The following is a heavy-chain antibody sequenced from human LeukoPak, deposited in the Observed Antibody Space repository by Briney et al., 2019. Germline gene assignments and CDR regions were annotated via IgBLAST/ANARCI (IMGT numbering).Heavy chain of an antibody. D-gene: IGHD2-2*02. CDR1: GGSFSGYY. CDR3: ARAHLGYCSSTSCYTSYYYYYYMDV. CDR2: INHSGST. V-gene: IGHV4-34*01. Sequence: SETLSLTCAVCGGSFSGYYWSWIRQPPGKGLEWIGEINHSGSTNYNPSLKSRVTISVDTSKNQFSLKLSSVTAADTAVYYCARAHLGYCSSTSCYTSYYYYYYMDVWGKGTTVTVSS. J-gene: IGHJ6*03.